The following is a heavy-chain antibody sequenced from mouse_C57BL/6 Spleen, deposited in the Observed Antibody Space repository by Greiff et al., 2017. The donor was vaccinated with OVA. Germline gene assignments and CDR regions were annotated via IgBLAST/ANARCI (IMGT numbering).Heavy chain of an antibody. D-gene: IGHD2-4*01. Sequence: VQLQQSGAELVRPGTSVKVSCKASGYAFTNYLIEWVKQRPGQGLEWIGVINPGSGGTNYNEKFKGKATLTADKSSSTAYMQLSSLTSEDSAVYFCARSEYDSFDYWGQGTTLTVSS. J-gene: IGHJ2*01. CDR1: GYAFTNYL. CDR2: INPGSGGT. CDR3: ARSEYDSFDY. V-gene: IGHV1-54*01.